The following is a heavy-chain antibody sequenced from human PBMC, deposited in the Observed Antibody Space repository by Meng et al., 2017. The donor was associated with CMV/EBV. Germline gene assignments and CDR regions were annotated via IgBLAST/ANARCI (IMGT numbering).Heavy chain of an antibody. CDR1: GFTVSSNE. CDR2: ISGSGGST. D-gene: IGHD2-2*03. V-gene: IGHV3-23*01. CDR3: TNPSPRRRGYCSSTSCPRWYGMDV. J-gene: IGHJ6*02. Sequence: GGSLRLSCAASGFTVSSNEMSWVRQAPGKGLEWVSAISGSGGSTYYADSVKGRFTISRDNSKNTLYLQMNSLKTEDTAVYYCTNPSPRRRGYCSSTSCPRWYGMDVWGQGTTVTVSS.